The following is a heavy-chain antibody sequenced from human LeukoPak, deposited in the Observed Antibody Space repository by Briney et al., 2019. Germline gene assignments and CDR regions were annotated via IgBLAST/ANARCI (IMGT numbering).Heavy chain of an antibody. D-gene: IGHD1-26*01. V-gene: IGHV3-23*01. CDR1: GFTFSSYA. CDR2: ISGSGGST. CDR3: AKDQTGGAGLYYYYYMDV. J-gene: IGHJ6*03. Sequence: PGGSLRLSCAASGFTFSSYAMSWVRQAPGKGLEWVSAISGSGGSTYYADSVKGRFTISRDNSKNTLYLQMNSLRAEDTAVYYCAKDQTGGAGLYYYYYMDVWGKGTTVTVSS.